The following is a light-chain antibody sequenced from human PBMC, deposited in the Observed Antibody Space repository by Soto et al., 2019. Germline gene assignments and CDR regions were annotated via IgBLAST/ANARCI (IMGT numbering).Light chain of an antibody. J-gene: IGKJ1*01. CDR2: KAS. Sequence: DIQMTQSPSTLSASVGDRVTITCRASQSISSWLAWYQQKPGKAPKLMIYKASSLESGVPSRFSGRGSGKAITLTNSSPQPDAFGTLSCQKEKSYPLTFGQGTKVEIK. CDR3: QKEKSYPLT. CDR1: QSISSW. V-gene: IGKV1-5*03.